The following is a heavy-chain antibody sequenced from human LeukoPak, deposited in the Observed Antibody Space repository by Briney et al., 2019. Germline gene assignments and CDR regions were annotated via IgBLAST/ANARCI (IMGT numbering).Heavy chain of an antibody. Sequence: ASVKVSCKASGYTFTGYYMHWVRQAPGQGLEWMGWINPNSGGTNYAQKFQGRVTMTRDTSISTAYMELSRLRSDDTAVYYCAREGLGIGHAFDIWGQGTMVTVSS. V-gene: IGHV1-2*02. J-gene: IGHJ3*02. CDR3: AREGLGIGHAFDI. CDR1: GYTFTGYY. CDR2: INPNSGGT. D-gene: IGHD7-27*01.